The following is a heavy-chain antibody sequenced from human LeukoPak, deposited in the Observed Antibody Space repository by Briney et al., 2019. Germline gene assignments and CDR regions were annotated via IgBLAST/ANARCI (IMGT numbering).Heavy chain of an antibody. D-gene: IGHD5-24*01. CDR1: GGSFSGYY. CDR3: ARSRGWLQSHPLGY. CDR2: IHHSGST. J-gene: IGHJ4*02. V-gene: IGHV4-34*01. Sequence: SETLSLTCAVYGGSFSGYYWSWIRQPPGKGLECIGEIHHSGSTNYNPSLKSRVTLSVDTSKNQFSLKLSSVTAADTAVYYCARSRGWLQSHPLGYWGQGTLVTVSS.